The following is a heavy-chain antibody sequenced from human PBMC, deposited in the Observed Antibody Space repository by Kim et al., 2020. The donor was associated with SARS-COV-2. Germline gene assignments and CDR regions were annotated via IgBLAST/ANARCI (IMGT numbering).Heavy chain of an antibody. CDR1: GFTFSNYW. V-gene: IGHV3-7*01. Sequence: GGSLRLSCAASGFTFSNYWMNWVRQAPGKGLEWVANIKQDGSETHHVDSVRGRFTISRDNAKNSLYLQMDSLRAEDTAVYYCARGDWLSSWGQGTLVTV. CDR2: IKQDGSET. D-gene: IGHD6-19*01. J-gene: IGHJ4*02. CDR3: ARGDWLSS.